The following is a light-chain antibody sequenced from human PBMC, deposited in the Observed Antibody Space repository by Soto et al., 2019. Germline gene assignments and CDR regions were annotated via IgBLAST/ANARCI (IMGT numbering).Light chain of an antibody. CDR3: VAWDDSLSGGV. CDR2: SDN. V-gene: IGLV1-44*01. J-gene: IGLJ3*02. Sequence: QSVLTQPPSASGTPGQRVTMSCSGSSSNIVSYSVSWYLHLPGTAPKLLIYSDNQRPSGVPDRFSGSKSGTSASLAISGLQSEDEADYYCVAWDDSLSGGVFGGGTKLTVL. CDR1: SSNIVSYS.